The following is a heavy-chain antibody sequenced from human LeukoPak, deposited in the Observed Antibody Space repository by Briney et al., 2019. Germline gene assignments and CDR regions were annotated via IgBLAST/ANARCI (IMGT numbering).Heavy chain of an antibody. D-gene: IGHD6-6*01. Sequence: SETLSLTCSVSGGSVNNYFWSWIRQPPGKGLEWIGFIYYSGSTNYNPSLKSRVTISVDTSKNQFSLKLSSVTAADTAVYYCARGAYSSSEPYDYWGQGTLVTVSS. CDR2: IYYSGST. CDR1: GGSVNNYF. J-gene: IGHJ4*02. CDR3: ARGAYSSSEPYDY. V-gene: IGHV4-59*02.